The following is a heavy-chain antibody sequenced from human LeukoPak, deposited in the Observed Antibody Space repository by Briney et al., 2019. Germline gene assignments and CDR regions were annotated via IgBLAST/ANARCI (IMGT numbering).Heavy chain of an antibody. CDR2: INHSGST. D-gene: IGHD6-19*01. Sequence: SETLSLTCAVYGGSFSGYYWSWIRQPPGKGLEWIGEINHSGSTNYDPSLKSRVTISVDTSKNQFSLKLSSVTAADTAVYYCARYSRYTSGWGKFDYWGQGTLVTVSS. V-gene: IGHV4-34*01. J-gene: IGHJ4*02. CDR1: GGSFSGYY. CDR3: ARYSRYTSGWGKFDY.